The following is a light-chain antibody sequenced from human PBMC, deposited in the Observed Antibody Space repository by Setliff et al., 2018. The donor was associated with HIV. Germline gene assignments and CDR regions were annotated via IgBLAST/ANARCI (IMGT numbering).Light chain of an antibody. V-gene: IGLV3-21*04. CDR3: QVWDSSSDHPFA. Sequence: SYELTQPPSVSVAPGKTARITCEGNSIGSASVHWYQQKPGQAPVVVIYYDSDRPSGIPERFSGSNSGNTATLTISRVEAGDEADYYCQVWDSSSDHPFAFGTGTKVTVL. CDR1: SIGSAS. CDR2: YDS. J-gene: IGLJ1*01.